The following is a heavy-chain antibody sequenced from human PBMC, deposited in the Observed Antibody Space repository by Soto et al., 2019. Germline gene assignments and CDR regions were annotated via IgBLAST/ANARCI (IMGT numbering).Heavy chain of an antibody. J-gene: IGHJ4*02. CDR2: INSDGSST. Sequence: GGSLRLSCAASGFTFSSYWMHWVRQAPGKGLVWVSRINSDGSSTSYADSVKGRFTISRDNAKNTLYLQMNSLRAEDTAVYYCARDGAPDYDILTGYYQDYWGQGTLVTVSS. CDR1: GFTFSSYW. V-gene: IGHV3-74*01. CDR3: ARDGAPDYDILTGYYQDY. D-gene: IGHD3-9*01.